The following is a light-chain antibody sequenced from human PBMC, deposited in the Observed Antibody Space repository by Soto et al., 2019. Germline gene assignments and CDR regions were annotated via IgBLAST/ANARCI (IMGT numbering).Light chain of an antibody. J-gene: IGKJ5*01. Sequence: EVLMTQSPATLSVSPGDTATLSCRASQSVSNHLAWYQQKPGQAPRLLIYYASTRATDVPARFSGSGSGTEFTLTISSLQSEDFGLYYCQQYDNWPPITFGQGTRLEIK. CDR3: QQYDNWPPIT. CDR2: YAS. V-gene: IGKV3-15*01. CDR1: QSVSNH.